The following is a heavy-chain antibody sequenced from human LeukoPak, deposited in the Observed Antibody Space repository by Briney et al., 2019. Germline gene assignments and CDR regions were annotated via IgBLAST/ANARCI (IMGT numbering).Heavy chain of an antibody. CDR2: IIGSGEST. J-gene: IGHJ4*02. CDR1: GFTFSNYG. V-gene: IGHV3-23*01. D-gene: IGHD3-10*01. Sequence: PARCLRLSCPASGFTFSNYGMSWVRQAPGGGLEWVSTIIGSGESTYYADSVQGRFTISRDNSKNTVYLQLNSLRVEDTAVYFCAKDSATYGRFDYWGQGTLVTVSS. CDR3: AKDSATYGRFDY.